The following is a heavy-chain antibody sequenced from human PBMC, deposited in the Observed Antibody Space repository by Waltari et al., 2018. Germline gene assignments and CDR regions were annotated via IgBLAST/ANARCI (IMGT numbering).Heavy chain of an antibody. CDR1: GFTFSSYE. CDR3: ARSYIAVAGFFPDY. D-gene: IGHD6-19*01. CDR2: ISSGGSTI. V-gene: IGHV3-48*03. J-gene: IGHJ4*02. Sequence: EVQLVESGGGLVQPGGSLRLSCAASGFTFSSYEMNWVRQAPGKGLEWVSYISSGGSTIYYADSVKGRFTISRDNAKNSLYLQMNSLRAEDTAVYYCARSYIAVAGFFPDYWGQGTLVTVSS.